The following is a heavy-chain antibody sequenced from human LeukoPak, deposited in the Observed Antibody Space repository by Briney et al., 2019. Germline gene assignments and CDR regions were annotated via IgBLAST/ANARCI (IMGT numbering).Heavy chain of an antibody. V-gene: IGHV4-34*01. Sequence: KPSETLSLTCAVYGGSFSGYYWSWIRQPPGKGLEWIGEINHSGSTNYNPSLKSRVTISVDTSKNQFSLKLSSVTAADTAVYYCARCFYGDSAFFDYWGQGTLVTVSS. CDR2: INHSGST. J-gene: IGHJ4*02. CDR1: GGSFSGYY. D-gene: IGHD4-17*01. CDR3: ARCFYGDSAFFDY.